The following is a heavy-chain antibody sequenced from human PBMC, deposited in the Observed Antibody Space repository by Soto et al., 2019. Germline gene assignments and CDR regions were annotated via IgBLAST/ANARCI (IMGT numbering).Heavy chain of an antibody. CDR3: ARLSSGYYYGGFEDY. V-gene: IGHV4-59*08. CDR2: IYYSGST. Sequence: QVQLQESGPGLVKPSETLSLTCTVSGGSISSYYWSWIRQPPGKGLEWIGYIYYSGSTNYNPSLKSRVTISVDTSKNQFSLKLSSVTAADTAVYYCARLSSGYYYGGFEDYWGQGTLFTVSS. J-gene: IGHJ4*02. CDR1: GGSISSYY. D-gene: IGHD3-22*01.